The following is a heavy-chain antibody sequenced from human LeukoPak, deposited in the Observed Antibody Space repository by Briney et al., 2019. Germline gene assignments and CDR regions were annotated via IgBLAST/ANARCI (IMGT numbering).Heavy chain of an antibody. CDR2: INPSGGST. CDR3: ARGGLIYSGYDEPNWFDP. Sequence: GASVKVSCKASGYTFTSYYMHWVRQAPGQGLEWMGIINPSGGSTSYAQKFQGRVTMTRDMSTSTVYMELSSLRSGDTAVYYCARGGLIYSGYDEPNWFDPWGQGTLVTVSS. V-gene: IGHV1-46*01. J-gene: IGHJ5*02. D-gene: IGHD5-12*01. CDR1: GYTFTSYY.